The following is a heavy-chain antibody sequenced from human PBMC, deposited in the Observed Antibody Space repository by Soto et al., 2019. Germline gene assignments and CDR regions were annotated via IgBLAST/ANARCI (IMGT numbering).Heavy chain of an antibody. V-gene: IGHV1-69*08. Sequence: QVQLVQSGAEVKKPGSSVKVSCKASGGTFSTYTISWVRQAPGQGLEWMGRIIPILGSGKYAQKFQGRVTITADQATSTASMALSSPRSEATPVYYCASESPGTTSGNHWGQATLVTSSS. CDR1: GGTFSTYT. D-gene: IGHD2-2*01. J-gene: IGHJ5*02. CDR2: IIPILGSG. CDR3: ASESPGTTSGNH.